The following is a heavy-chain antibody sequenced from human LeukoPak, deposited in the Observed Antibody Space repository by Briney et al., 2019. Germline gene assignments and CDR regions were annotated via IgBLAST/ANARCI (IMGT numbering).Heavy chain of an antibody. D-gene: IGHD2-15*01. J-gene: IGHJ4*02. V-gene: IGHV4-39*07. CDR2: IYYSGST. CDR1: GGSISSSSYY. CDR3: ARISHCSGGSCYSGVFDY. Sequence: SETLSLTCTVSGGSISSSSYYWGWIRQPPGKGLEWIGSIYYSGSTYYNPSLKSRVTISVDTSENQFSLKLSSVTAADTAVYYCARISHCSGGSCYSGVFDYWGQGTLVTVSS.